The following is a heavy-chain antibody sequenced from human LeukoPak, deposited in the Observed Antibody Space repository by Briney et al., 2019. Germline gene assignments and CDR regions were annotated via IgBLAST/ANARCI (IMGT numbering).Heavy chain of an antibody. CDR1: GGSISSSNW. CDR2: IYHSGST. V-gene: IGHV4-4*02. CDR3: ARDSGNRPDSSGYSFDY. Sequence: SETLSLTCAVSGGSISSSNWWSWVRQPPGKGLEWIGEIYHSGSTNYNPSLKSRVTISVDKSKNQFSLKLSSVTAADTAVYYCARDSGNRPDSSGYSFDYWGQGTLVTVSS. J-gene: IGHJ4*02. D-gene: IGHD3-22*01.